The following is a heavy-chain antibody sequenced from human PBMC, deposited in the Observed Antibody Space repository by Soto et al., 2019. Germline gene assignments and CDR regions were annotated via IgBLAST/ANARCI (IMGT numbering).Heavy chain of an antibody. CDR2: ISGSGGST. CDR1: GFTFSSYA. CDR3: AKDRGLEWIQLWGPVSYFDY. Sequence: GGSLRLSCAASGFTFSSYAMSWVRQAPGKGLEWVSAISGSGGSTYYADSVKGRFTISRDNSKNTLYLQMNGLRAEDTAVYYCAKDRGLEWIQLWGPVSYFDYWGQGTLVTVSS. V-gene: IGHV3-23*01. D-gene: IGHD5-18*01. J-gene: IGHJ4*02.